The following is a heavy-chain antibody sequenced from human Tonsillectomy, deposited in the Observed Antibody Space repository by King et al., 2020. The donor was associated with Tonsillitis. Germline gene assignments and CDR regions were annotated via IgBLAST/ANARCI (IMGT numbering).Heavy chain of an antibody. CDR1: GYTFTDYY. CDR3: ARSAKYSSSWYYF. V-gene: IGHV1-2*02. J-gene: IGHJ4*02. CDR2: INPDSGDT. D-gene: IGHD6-13*01. Sequence: QLVQSGPEVTKPGASVKVSCKASGYTFTDYYIHWVRQAPGQGLEWMGGINPDSGDTNYAQKFQGRVIMTRDTSIITAYMELSSLRSDDTAVYYCARSAKYSSSWYYFWGQGALVTVSS.